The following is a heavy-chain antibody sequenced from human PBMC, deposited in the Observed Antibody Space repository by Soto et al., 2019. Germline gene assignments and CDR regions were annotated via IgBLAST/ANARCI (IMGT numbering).Heavy chain of an antibody. Sequence: GGSLRLSCAASGFTFSSYGMHWVRQAPGKGLEWVAVIWYDGSNKYYADSVKGRFTISRDNSKNTLYLQMNSLRAEDTAVYYCASMYDSSGPDAFDIWGQGTMVTVSS. CDR2: IWYDGSNK. J-gene: IGHJ3*02. V-gene: IGHV3-33*01. CDR1: GFTFSSYG. D-gene: IGHD3-22*01. CDR3: ASMYDSSGPDAFDI.